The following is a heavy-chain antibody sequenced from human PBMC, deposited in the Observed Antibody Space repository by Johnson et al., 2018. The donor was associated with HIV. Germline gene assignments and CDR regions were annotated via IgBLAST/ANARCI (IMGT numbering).Heavy chain of an antibody. CDR1: GFIVSSNY. CDR3: AIAPQKYNWSYMIAFDI. CDR2: IYTDDST. D-gene: IGHD1-7*01. V-gene: IGHV3-53*01. Sequence: VQLVESGGGLIQPGGSLRLSCGASGFIVSSNYMSWVRQAPGKGLEWVSVIYTDDSTYYADSVKGRFTISRDNSKNTLYLQMNSLRAEDTAIYYCAIAPQKYNWSYMIAFDIWGQGTMVTVSS. J-gene: IGHJ3*02.